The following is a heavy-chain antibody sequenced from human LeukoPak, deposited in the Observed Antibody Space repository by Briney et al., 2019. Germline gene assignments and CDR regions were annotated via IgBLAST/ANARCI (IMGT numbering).Heavy chain of an antibody. CDR3: ARSRVGIVVVPAATYGMVV. D-gene: IGHD2-2*01. V-gene: IGHV4-34*01. CDR2: INHSGST. Sequence: SETLSLTCAVYGGSFSGYYWSWIRQPPGKGLEWIGEINHSGSTNYNPSLKSRVTISVDTSKNQFSLKLSSVTAADTAVYYCARSRVGIVVVPAATYGMVVWGQGTTVTVSS. J-gene: IGHJ6*02. CDR1: GGSFSGYY.